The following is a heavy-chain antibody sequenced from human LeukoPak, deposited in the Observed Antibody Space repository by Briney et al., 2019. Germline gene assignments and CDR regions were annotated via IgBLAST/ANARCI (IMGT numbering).Heavy chain of an antibody. D-gene: IGHD4-17*01. CDR1: GGSFSGYY. Sequence: PSETLSLTCAVYGGSFSGYYWSWVRQAPGKGLEWVSAISGSGGSTYYADSVKGRFTISRDNSKNTLYLQMNTLRAEDTAVYYCAKDLYGDYPFDYWGQGTLVTVSS. J-gene: IGHJ4*02. V-gene: IGHV3-23*01. CDR2: ISGSGGST. CDR3: AKDLYGDYPFDY.